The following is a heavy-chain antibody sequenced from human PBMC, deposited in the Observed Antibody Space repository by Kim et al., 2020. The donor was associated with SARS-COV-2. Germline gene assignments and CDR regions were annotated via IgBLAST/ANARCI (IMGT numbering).Heavy chain of an antibody. CDR2: ISSNGGST. J-gene: IGHJ6*02. CDR3: VKAVLRFLEWPSMDV. CDR1: GFTFSSYA. Sequence: GGSLRLSCSASGFTFSSYAMHWVRQAPGKGLEYVSAISSNGGSTYYADSVKGRFTISRDNSKNTLYLQMSSLRAEDTAVYYCVKAVLRFLEWPSMDVWGQGTTVTVSS. D-gene: IGHD3-3*01. V-gene: IGHV3-64D*06.